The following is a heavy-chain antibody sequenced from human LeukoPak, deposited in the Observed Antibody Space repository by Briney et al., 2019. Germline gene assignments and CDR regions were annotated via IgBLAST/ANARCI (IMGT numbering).Heavy chain of an antibody. D-gene: IGHD6-19*01. Sequence: GSLRLSCAASGFTFSSYGMHWIRQPPGKGLEWIGEINHSGSTNYNPSLKSRVTISVDTSKNQFSLKLSSVTAADTAVYYCAGAVAGKFDYWGQGTLVTVSS. CDR3: AGAVAGKFDY. V-gene: IGHV4-34*01. CDR2: INHSGST. CDR1: GFTFSSYG. J-gene: IGHJ4*02.